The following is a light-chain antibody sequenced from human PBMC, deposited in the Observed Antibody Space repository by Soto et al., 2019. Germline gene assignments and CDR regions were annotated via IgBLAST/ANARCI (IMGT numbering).Light chain of an antibody. J-gene: IGLJ1*01. CDR1: SSNIGAGYD. Sequence: QSVLTQPPSVSGAPGQRVTISCTGSSSNIGAGYDVHWYQHLPGTAPKLLIYGNTNRLSGVPDRFSGSRSGTTASLAITGLRPDDEADYYCQSYDTRLSGYVFATGTKLT. CDR3: QSYDTRLSGYV. CDR2: GNT. V-gene: IGLV1-40*01.